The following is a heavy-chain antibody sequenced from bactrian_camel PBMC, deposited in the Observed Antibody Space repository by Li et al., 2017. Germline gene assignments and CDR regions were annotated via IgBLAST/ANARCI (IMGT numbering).Heavy chain of an antibody. V-gene: IGHV3S53*01. J-gene: IGHJ4*01. CDR3: AADLGGSWPGRAEKVKY. Sequence: HVQLVESGGGSVQAGGSLRLSCVVSGYTYSGNCMAWFRQAPGKQREAVASYAGPRYINYADSVSGRFTISEDKAKHTLYLQVNSLKPEDTAVYYCAADLGGSWPGRAEKVKYWGQGTQVTVS. CDR1: GYTYSGNC. D-gene: IGHD6*01. CDR2: YAGPRYI.